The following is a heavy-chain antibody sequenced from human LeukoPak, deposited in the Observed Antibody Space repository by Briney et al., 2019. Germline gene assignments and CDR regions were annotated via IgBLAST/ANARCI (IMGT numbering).Heavy chain of an antibody. CDR2: IYYSGST. Sequence: PSETLSLTCTVSGGSISSSSYYWGWIRQPPGKGLEWIGSIYYSGSTYYNPSLKSRVTISVDTSKNQFSLKLSSVTAADTAVYYCASGRRSWSRIDYWGQGTLVTVSS. J-gene: IGHJ4*02. CDR3: ASGRRSWSRIDY. CDR1: GGSISSSSYY. V-gene: IGHV4-39*07. D-gene: IGHD6-13*01.